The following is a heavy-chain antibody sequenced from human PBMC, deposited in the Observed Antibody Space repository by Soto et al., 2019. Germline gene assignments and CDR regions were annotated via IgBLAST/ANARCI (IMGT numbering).Heavy chain of an antibody. CDR2: IYWNDDK. Sequence: SGPTLVKPTQTLTLTCTFSGFSLSTSGVGVGWIRQPPGKALEWLALIYWNDDKRYSPSLKSRLTITKDTSKNQVVLTMTNMDPVYTATYYCAPSDGFWFGELSLDYWGQGTLVTVSS. CDR1: GFSLSTSGVG. CDR3: APSDGFWFGELSLDY. J-gene: IGHJ4*02. D-gene: IGHD3-10*01. V-gene: IGHV2-5*01.